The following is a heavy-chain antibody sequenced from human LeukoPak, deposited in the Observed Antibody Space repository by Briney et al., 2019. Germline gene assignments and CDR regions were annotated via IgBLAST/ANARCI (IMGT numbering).Heavy chain of an antibody. CDR2: IHPEGNEK. J-gene: IGHJ4*02. D-gene: IGHD1-1*01. V-gene: IGHV3-7*04. CDR3: TRGDDFSGDH. Sequence: PGGSLRLSCAVSGFTFSDFWMSWVRQAPGMGLEWVANIHPEGNEKYHVESVKGRFTISRDNAKNSLFLQMNGLRVEDTAVYYCTRGDDFSGDHWGQGTLVTVSS. CDR1: GFTFSDFW.